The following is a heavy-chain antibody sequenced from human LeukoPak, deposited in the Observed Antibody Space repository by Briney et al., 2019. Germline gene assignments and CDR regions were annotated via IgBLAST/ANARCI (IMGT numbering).Heavy chain of an antibody. D-gene: IGHD3-16*02. V-gene: IGHV1-8*03. Sequence: GASVKVSCKASGYTFTSYDINWVRQATGQGLEWMGWMNPNSGNTGYAQKFQGRVTITRNTSISTAYMELSSLRSEDTAVYYCARGNYDYVWGSYRPPDYWGQGTLVTVSS. CDR2: MNPNSGNT. CDR1: GYTFTSYD. J-gene: IGHJ4*02. CDR3: ARGNYDYVWGSYRPPDY.